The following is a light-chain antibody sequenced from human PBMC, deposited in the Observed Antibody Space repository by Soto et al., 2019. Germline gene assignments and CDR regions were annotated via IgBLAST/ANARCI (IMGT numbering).Light chain of an antibody. CDR2: EVS. Sequence: QSALTQPPSASGSPGQSVTISCTGTSSDVGGYNYVSWYQQHPGKAPKLMIYEVSKRPSGVPDRFSGSKSGSTASLTVSGLQAEDEAAYYCSSYAGSNNLGVFGGGTKVTVL. CDR3: SSYAGSNNLGV. J-gene: IGLJ2*01. V-gene: IGLV2-8*01. CDR1: SSDVGGYNY.